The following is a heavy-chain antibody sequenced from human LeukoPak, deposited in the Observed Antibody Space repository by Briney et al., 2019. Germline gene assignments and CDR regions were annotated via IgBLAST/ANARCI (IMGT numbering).Heavy chain of an antibody. CDR2: ISGSGGST. J-gene: IGHJ4*02. Sequence: PGGSLRLSCAASGFTFSSYAMSWVRQAPGKGLEWVSAISGSGGSTYYADSVKGRFTISRDNSKNTLYLQMNSLRAEDTAVYYCAKDYYDSSGGKTFDYWGQGTLVTVSS. CDR1: GFTFSSYA. D-gene: IGHD3-22*01. V-gene: IGHV3-23*01. CDR3: AKDYYDSSGGKTFDY.